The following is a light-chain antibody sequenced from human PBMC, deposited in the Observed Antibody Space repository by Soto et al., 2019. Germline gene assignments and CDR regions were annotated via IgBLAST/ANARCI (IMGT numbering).Light chain of an antibody. Sequence: ETVMTQSPATLSVSPGESATLSCRASQSVSGNLVWYQQKPGQAPRLLMYRTSIRATGVPARFSGSGSGTEFNLTISSLQSEDFAVYYCQQYNNWPRATFGGGIKVEIK. V-gene: IGKV3-15*01. CDR3: QQYNNWPRAT. CDR2: RTS. CDR1: QSVSGN. J-gene: IGKJ4*01.